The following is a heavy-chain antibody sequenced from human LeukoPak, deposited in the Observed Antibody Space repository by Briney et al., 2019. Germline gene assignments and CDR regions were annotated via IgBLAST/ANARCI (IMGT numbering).Heavy chain of an antibody. V-gene: IGHV4-59*01. CDR3: ARVKLNEFFGKNPAYYYVDV. CDR2: IYYSGDT. CDR1: GDSIRSYC. D-gene: IGHD3-3*01. J-gene: IGHJ6*03. Sequence: SETLSLTCTVSGDSIRSYCWTWIRQPPGKELEWIGYIYYSGDTNYNPSLKSRVTISIDTSKNQFSLKMSSVTAADSAVYHCARVKLNEFFGKNPAYYYVDVWGKGTTVTVSS.